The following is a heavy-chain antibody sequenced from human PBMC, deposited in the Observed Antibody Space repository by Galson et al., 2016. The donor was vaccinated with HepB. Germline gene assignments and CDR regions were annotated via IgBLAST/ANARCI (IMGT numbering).Heavy chain of an antibody. V-gene: IGHV3-33*01. CDR1: GFTFSSYG. J-gene: IGHJ4*02. Sequence: SLRLSCAASGFTFSSYGMHWVRQAPGKGLEWVAVIWYDGSSKYYADSVKGRFTISRDNSKNTLYLQMNSLRAEDTAVYYCASALGQWLVGWYWGQGTLVTVSS. CDR2: IWYDGSSK. CDR3: ASALGQWLVGWY. D-gene: IGHD6-19*01.